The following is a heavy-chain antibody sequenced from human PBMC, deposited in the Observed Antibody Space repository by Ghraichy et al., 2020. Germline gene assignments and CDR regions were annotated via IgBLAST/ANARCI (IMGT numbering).Heavy chain of an antibody. Sequence: GGSLRLSCAASGFTFSSYAMSWVRQAPGKGLEWVSAISGSGGSTYYADSVKGRFTISRDNSKNTLYLQMNSLRAEDTAVYYCAKHPGPILVGYYFDYWGQGTLVTVSS. V-gene: IGHV3-23*01. CDR1: GFTFSSYA. CDR2: ISGSGGST. CDR3: AKHPGPILVGYYFDY. D-gene: IGHD3-9*01. J-gene: IGHJ4*02.